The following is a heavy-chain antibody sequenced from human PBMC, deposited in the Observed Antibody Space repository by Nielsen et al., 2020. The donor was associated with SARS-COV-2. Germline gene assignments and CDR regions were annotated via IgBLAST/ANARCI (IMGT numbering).Heavy chain of an antibody. CDR3: ARDQDGGAATSNWYFDL. CDR2: ITMSGAYM. CDR1: GLRFTSYS. V-gene: IGHV3-21*01. Sequence: GESLKISCAASGLRFTSYSMNWVRQAPGKGLEWVASITMSGAYMYYADSVRGRFTVSRDNAENSLYLQMNSLRDEDTAVYYCARDQDGGAATSNWYFDLWGRGTLVTVSS. J-gene: IGHJ2*01. D-gene: IGHD6-25*01.